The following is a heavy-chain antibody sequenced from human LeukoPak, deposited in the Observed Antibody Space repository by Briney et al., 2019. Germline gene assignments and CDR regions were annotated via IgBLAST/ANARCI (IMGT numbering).Heavy chain of an antibody. CDR2: IIPIFGTA. Sequence: SVEVSFKASGGTFSSYAISRVRQAPGQGLEWMGGIIPIFGTANYAQKFQGRVTITADESTSTAYMELSSLRSEDTAVYYCARGGDSSGYYPKDNWFDPWGQGTLVTVSS. D-gene: IGHD3-22*01. V-gene: IGHV1-69*13. CDR1: GGTFSSYA. CDR3: ARGGDSSGYYPKDNWFDP. J-gene: IGHJ5*02.